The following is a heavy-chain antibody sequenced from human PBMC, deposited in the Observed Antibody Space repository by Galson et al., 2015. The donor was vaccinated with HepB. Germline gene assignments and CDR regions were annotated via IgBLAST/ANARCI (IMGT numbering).Heavy chain of an antibody. CDR3: ARRGNEYSSPWYFYH. CDR1: GYIFTTYW. D-gene: IGHD6-6*01. Sequence: QSGAEVKKPGESLRISCVGSGYIFTTYWIGWVRQMPGKGLEWMGIIWPGDSDTRYNPSFQGQVTISADKSVNTVYLQWSSLKASDSAMYYCARRGNEYSSPWYFYHWGQGTLVSVSS. V-gene: IGHV5-51*01. J-gene: IGHJ1*01. CDR2: IWPGDSDT.